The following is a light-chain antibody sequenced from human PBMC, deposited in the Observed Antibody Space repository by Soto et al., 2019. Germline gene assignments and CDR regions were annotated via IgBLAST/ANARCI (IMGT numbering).Light chain of an antibody. CDR3: SSYITPNTYV. J-gene: IGLJ1*01. V-gene: IGLV2-18*02. CDR2: DVS. CDR1: VDDVTAYYR. Sequence: QSVLASPPSVSRSPGQSVTLSCYSTVDDVTAYYRVSWYQQTPGTAPKLMIYDVSNRPSGVPDRFSGSKSGNTASLTISGRQAEDEADYYCSSYITPNTYVVGPVTKGIV.